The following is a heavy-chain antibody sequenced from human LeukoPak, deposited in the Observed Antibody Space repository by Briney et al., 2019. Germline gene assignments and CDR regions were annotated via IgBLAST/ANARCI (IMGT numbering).Heavy chain of an antibody. Sequence: ASVKVSCKASGYTFTSYGISWVRQAPGQGLEWMGWISAYNGNTNHAQKLQGRVTMTTDTSTSTAYMELRSLRSDDTAVYYCARGGGYDYVWGSYRHRDFDYWGQGTLVTVSS. CDR3: ARGGGYDYVWGSYRHRDFDY. D-gene: IGHD3-16*02. CDR1: GYTFTSYG. J-gene: IGHJ4*02. V-gene: IGHV1-18*01. CDR2: ISAYNGNT.